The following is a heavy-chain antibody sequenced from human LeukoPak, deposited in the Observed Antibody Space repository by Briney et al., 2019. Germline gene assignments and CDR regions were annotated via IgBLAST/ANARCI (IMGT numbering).Heavy chain of an antibody. J-gene: IGHJ3*01. D-gene: IGHD1-26*01. V-gene: IGHV3-21*01. CDR1: GFTFSSYT. CDR3: TRVRNSGSYHDGLDV. Sequence: GGSLRLSCAASGFTFSSYTMKWVRQAPGKGLEWVSSLSIGSAYIYYADSVKGRFTISRDSAKNSLHLQMNSLRAEDTAVYYCTRVRNSGSYHDGLDVWGQGTMVTVSS. CDR2: LSIGSAYI.